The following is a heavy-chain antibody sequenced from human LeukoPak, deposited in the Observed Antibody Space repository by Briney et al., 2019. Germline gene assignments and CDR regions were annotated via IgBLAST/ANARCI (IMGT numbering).Heavy chain of an antibody. Sequence: SETLSLTCTVSGGSISSYYWSWIRQPPGKGLEWIGYIYYSGSTYYNPSLKSRVTISVDTSKNQFSLKLSSVTAADTAVYYCARTEYGDYPLTPPPYFDYWGQGTLVTVSS. CDR2: IYYSGST. J-gene: IGHJ4*02. CDR3: ARTEYGDYPLTPPPYFDY. D-gene: IGHD4-17*01. CDR1: GGSISSYY. V-gene: IGHV4-30-4*01.